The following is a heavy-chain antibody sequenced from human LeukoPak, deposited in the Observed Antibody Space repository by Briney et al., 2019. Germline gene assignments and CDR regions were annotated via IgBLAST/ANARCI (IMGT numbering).Heavy chain of an antibody. J-gene: IGHJ4*02. CDR2: IYHSGST. CDR1: GGSISRSSYY. D-gene: IGHD3-10*01. CDR3: GYYGSGSSILDY. V-gene: IGHV4-39*07. Sequence: SETLSLTCTVSGGSISRSSYYWGWIRQPPGKGLEWIGSIYHSGSTYYNPSLKSRVTISVDTSKNQFSLKLSSVTAADTAVYYCGYYGSGSSILDYWGQGTLVTVSS.